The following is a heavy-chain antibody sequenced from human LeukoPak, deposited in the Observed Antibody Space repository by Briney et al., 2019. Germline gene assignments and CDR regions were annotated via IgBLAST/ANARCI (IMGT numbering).Heavy chain of an antibody. D-gene: IGHD6-6*01. CDR3: AKEQSSSGFFDY. J-gene: IGHJ4*02. CDR2: ISGRGDRT. Sequence: PGGSLRLSCAASGFTFSSYAMSWVRQAPGKGLEWVSAISGRGDRTYYADSVKGRFTIPRDNSKNTLYLQMNSLRAEDTAVYYCAKEQSSSGFFDYWGQGTLVTVSS. CDR1: GFTFSSYA. V-gene: IGHV3-23*01.